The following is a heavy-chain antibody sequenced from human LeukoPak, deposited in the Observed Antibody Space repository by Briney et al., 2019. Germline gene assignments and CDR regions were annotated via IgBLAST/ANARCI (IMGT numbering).Heavy chain of an antibody. D-gene: IGHD2-2*01. Sequence: SETLSPTCAVYGGSFSGYYWSWIRQPPGKGLEWIGEINHSGSTNYNPSLKSRVTISVDTSKNQFSLKLSSVTAADTAVYYCARGLDIVVVPAAIPGGFDYWGQGTLVTVSS. CDR3: ARGLDIVVVPAAIPGGFDY. J-gene: IGHJ4*02. V-gene: IGHV4-34*01. CDR1: GGSFSGYY. CDR2: INHSGST.